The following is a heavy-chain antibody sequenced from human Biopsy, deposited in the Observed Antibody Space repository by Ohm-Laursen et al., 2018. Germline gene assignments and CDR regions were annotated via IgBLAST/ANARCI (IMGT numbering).Heavy chain of an antibody. V-gene: IGHV4-39*01. J-gene: IGHJ4*02. CDR2: IYYSGST. D-gene: IGHD3-10*01. CDR3: ARQEFATSPLDY. Sequence: SDTLSLTCTVTGGSISRSSYYWDWIRQPPGKGLEWIGSIYYSGSTYYNPSLKSRATISADRSKNQFSLKLTSVTAADTATYYCARQEFATSPLDYWGQGSLVTVSS. CDR1: GGSISRSSYY.